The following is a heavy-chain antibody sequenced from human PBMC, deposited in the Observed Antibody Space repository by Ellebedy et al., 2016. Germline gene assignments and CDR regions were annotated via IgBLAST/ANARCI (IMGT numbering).Heavy chain of an antibody. D-gene: IGHD3-10*01. CDR2: IRSTGSHT. V-gene: IGHV3-11*06. Sequence: GGSLRLSCAASGFTFSDYYMSWIRQAPGKGLEWVSYIRSTGSHTNYADSVKGRFTISRDNAENSLYLRMNSLTAEDTAVYYCAKSWVVRGNAFDIWGQGTMVTVSS. CDR1: GFTFSDYY. J-gene: IGHJ3*02. CDR3: AKSWVVRGNAFDI.